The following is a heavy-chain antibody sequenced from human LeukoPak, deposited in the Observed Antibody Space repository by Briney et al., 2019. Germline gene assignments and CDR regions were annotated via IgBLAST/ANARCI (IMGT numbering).Heavy chain of an antibody. Sequence: PSETLSLTCTVSGGSISSSSYYWGWIRQPPGKGLEWIGSIYYSGSTYYNPSLKSRVTISVDTSKNRFSLKLSSVTAADTAVYYCARRYYDSSGYNWFDPWGQGTLVTVSS. J-gene: IGHJ5*02. CDR3: ARRYYDSSGYNWFDP. V-gene: IGHV4-39*01. D-gene: IGHD3-22*01. CDR2: IYYSGST. CDR1: GGSISSSSYY.